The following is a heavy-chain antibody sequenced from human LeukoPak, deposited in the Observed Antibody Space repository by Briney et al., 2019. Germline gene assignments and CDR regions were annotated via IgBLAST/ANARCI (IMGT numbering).Heavy chain of an antibody. D-gene: IGHD5-18*01. Sequence: SETLSLTCAVYGGSFSGYYWSWIRQPPGKGLEWIGEINHSGSTNYNPTLKSRVTISVDTTKNQFSLKLSSVTAADTAVYYCARGYSYGYYFDYWGQGTLVTVSS. CDR1: GGSFSGYY. J-gene: IGHJ4*02. CDR3: ARGYSYGYYFDY. V-gene: IGHV4-34*01. CDR2: INHSGST.